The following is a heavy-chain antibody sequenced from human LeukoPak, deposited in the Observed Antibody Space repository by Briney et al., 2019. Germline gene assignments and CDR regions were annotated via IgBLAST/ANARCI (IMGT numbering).Heavy chain of an antibody. CDR1: GFTFSRYS. Sequence: GGSLRLSCAASGFTFSRYSVNWVRQAPGKGLEWVSSISSSSSYIYYADSVKGRFTISRDNAKNSLYLQMNSLRAEDTAVYYCARGPSGYHNTGGQGTLVTVSS. V-gene: IGHV3-21*01. D-gene: IGHD5-12*01. CDR3: ARGPSGYHNT. J-gene: IGHJ4*02. CDR2: ISSSSSYI.